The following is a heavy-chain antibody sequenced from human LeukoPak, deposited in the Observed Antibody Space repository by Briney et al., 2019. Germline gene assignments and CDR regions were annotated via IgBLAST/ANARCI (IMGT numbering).Heavy chain of an antibody. CDR2: IIPIFGAA. J-gene: IGHJ5*02. Sequence: SVKVSCKASGGTFSSYAISWVRQAPGQGLEWMGRIIPIFGAANYAQKFQGRVTITTDESTSTAYMELSSLRSEDTAVYYCALTYYYGSVWFDPWGQGTLVTVSS. D-gene: IGHD3-10*01. CDR3: ALTYYYGSVWFDP. V-gene: IGHV1-69*05. CDR1: GGTFSSYA.